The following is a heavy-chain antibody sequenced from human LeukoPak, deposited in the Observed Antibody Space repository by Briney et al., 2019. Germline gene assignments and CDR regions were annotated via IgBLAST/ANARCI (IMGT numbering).Heavy chain of an antibody. CDR1: GFTFDDYA. CDR2: ISWNSGSI. Sequence: GRSLRLSCAASGFTFDDYAMHWVRQAPGKGLEWVSGISWNSGSIGYADSVKGRFTISRDNAKNSLYLQMNSLRAEDTALYYCAKAVYDTLTGSAFDIWGQGTMVTVSS. CDR3: AKAVYDTLTGSAFDI. D-gene: IGHD3-9*01. V-gene: IGHV3-9*01. J-gene: IGHJ3*02.